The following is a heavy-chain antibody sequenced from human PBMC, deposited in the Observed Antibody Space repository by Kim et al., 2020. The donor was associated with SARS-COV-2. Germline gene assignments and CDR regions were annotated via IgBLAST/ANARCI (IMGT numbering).Heavy chain of an antibody. CDR3: VRDLVSYYGSGSYMDY. D-gene: IGHD3-10*01. V-gene: IGHV3-33*01. Sequence: GGSLRLSCAASGFTFSSYGMHWVRQAPGKGLEWVAVIWYDGSNKYYADSVKGRFTISRYNSKNTLYLQMNSLRAEDTAVYYCVRDLVSYYGSGSYMDYWGQGTLVTVSS. J-gene: IGHJ4*02. CDR1: GFTFSSYG. CDR2: IWYDGSNK.